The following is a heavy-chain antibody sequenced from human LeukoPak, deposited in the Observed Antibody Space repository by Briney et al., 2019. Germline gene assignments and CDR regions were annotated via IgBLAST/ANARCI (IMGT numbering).Heavy chain of an antibody. V-gene: IGHV1-2*02. J-gene: IGHJ4*02. CDR3: SRDRRDYYDSIGPFDY. Sequence: ASVKVPCKASGYTFTSYGISWVRQAPGQGLEWMGWINPNSGGTNYAQKFQGRVTMTRATSISTAYMELRRLRSKDTAVCYCSRDRRDYYDSIGPFDYWGQGTLVTVSS. D-gene: IGHD3-22*01. CDR1: GYTFTSYG. CDR2: INPNSGGT.